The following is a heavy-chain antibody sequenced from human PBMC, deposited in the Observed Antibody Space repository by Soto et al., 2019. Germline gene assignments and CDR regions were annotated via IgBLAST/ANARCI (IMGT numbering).Heavy chain of an antibody. CDR3: ARSQGSSSSLDIYYYYYYGMDV. Sequence: QVKLVQSGAEVKKPGSSVKVSCKAPGGTFSSYAISWVRQAPGQGLEWMGGIIPIFGTAKYAQKFQGRVTITADESTSTGYMELRSLRSEDTAVYYCARSQGSSSSLDIYYYYYYGMDVWGQGTTVTVSS. CDR1: GGTFSSYA. J-gene: IGHJ6*02. D-gene: IGHD2-2*01. V-gene: IGHV1-69*01. CDR2: IIPIFGTA.